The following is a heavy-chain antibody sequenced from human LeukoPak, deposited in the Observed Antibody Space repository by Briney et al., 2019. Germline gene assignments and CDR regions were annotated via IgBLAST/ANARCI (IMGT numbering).Heavy chain of an antibody. Sequence: KDGESLKISCKGSGYSFTTYWIGWVRQMPGKGLEWMGIIYPGDSDTRYSPSFQGQVSISADKSISTAYLQWSSLKTSDTAMYYCARAYSSSSTWFDPWGQGTLVTVSS. V-gene: IGHV5-51*01. D-gene: IGHD6-6*01. J-gene: IGHJ5*02. CDR3: ARAYSSSSTWFDP. CDR2: IYPGDSDT. CDR1: GYSFTTYW.